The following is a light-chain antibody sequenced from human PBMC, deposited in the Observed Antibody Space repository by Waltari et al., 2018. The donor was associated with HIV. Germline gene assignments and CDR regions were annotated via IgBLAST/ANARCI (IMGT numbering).Light chain of an antibody. CDR2: GAS. V-gene: IGKV3-20*01. CDR1: QTISDDY. J-gene: IGKJ1*01. Sequence: EIVLTQSPATLSLSPGDRAHLSCRASQTISDDYVAWYQQKPGQPPRLLIYGASNRATGIPDRFSGRGSGTDFTLTISRLETEDFALFYCQQYGGSPTFGQGTKV. CDR3: QQYGGSPT.